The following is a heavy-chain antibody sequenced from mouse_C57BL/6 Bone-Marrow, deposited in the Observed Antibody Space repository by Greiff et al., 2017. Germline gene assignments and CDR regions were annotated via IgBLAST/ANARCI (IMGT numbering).Heavy chain of an antibody. CDR2: IWSGGST. J-gene: IGHJ1*03. V-gene: IGHV2-2*01. Sequence: VQLQESGPGLVQPSQSLSITCTVSGFSLTSYGVHWVRQSPGKGLEWLGVIWSGGSTDYNAAFISRLSISKDNSKSQVFFKMNSLQADDTAIYYCARNSHLVCFDVWGTGTAVTVSS. CDR1: GFSLTSYG. D-gene: IGHD1-1*02. CDR3: ARNSHLVCFDV.